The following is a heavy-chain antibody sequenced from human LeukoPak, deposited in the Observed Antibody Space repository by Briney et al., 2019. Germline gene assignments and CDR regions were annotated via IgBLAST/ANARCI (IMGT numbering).Heavy chain of an antibody. CDR3: ARGMVAVVTTDY. V-gene: IGHV1-69*04. J-gene: IGHJ4*02. D-gene: IGHD4-23*01. Sequence: SVKVSCKASGGTFSSYAISWVRQAPGQGLEWMGRIIPILGIANYAQKFQGRVTIIADKSTSTAYMELSSLRSEDTAVYYCARGMVAVVTTDYWGQGTLVTVS. CDR1: GGTFSSYA. CDR2: IIPILGIA.